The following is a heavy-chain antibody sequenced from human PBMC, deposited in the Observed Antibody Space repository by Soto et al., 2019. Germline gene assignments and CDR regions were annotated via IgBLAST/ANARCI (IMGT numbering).Heavy chain of an antibody. Sequence: SETLSLTCSVSGGSVSSASYYWSWIRQPPGKGLEWIGFIYDSGSTNYNPSLKSRVTLSLDTSKNQFSLKLSSVTAADTAVYFCARGPPPNCFDPWGQGTLVTVSS. V-gene: IGHV4-61*01. CDR2: IYDSGST. CDR3: ARGPPPNCFDP. J-gene: IGHJ5*02. CDR1: GGSVSSASYY.